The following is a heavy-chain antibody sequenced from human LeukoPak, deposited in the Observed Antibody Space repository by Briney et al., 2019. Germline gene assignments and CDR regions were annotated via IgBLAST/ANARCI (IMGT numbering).Heavy chain of an antibody. V-gene: IGHV4-31*03. D-gene: IGHD2-15*01. J-gene: IGHJ4*02. Sequence: SQTLSLTCTVSGGSISSGGYYWSWIRQHPGKGLEWIGYTYYSGSTYYNPSLKSRVTISVDTSKNQFSLKLSSVTAADTAVYYCASSVRTKVVYYFDYWGQGTLVTVSS. CDR3: ASSVRTKVVYYFDY. CDR1: GGSISSGGYY. CDR2: TYYSGST.